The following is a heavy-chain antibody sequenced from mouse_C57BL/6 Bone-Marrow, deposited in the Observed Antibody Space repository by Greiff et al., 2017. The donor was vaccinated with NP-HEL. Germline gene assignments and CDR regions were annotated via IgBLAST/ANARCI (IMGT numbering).Heavy chain of an antibody. J-gene: IGHJ2*01. D-gene: IGHD2-4*01. CDR1: GYSITSGYY. V-gene: IGHV3-6*01. CDR3: ARGTMITFDY. Sequence: EVKLMESGPGLVKPSQSLSLTCSVTGYSITSGYYWNWIRQFPGNKLEWMGYISYDGSNNYNPSLKNRISITRDTSKNQFFLKLNSVTTEDTATYYCARGTMITFDYWGQGTTLTVSS. CDR2: ISYDGSN.